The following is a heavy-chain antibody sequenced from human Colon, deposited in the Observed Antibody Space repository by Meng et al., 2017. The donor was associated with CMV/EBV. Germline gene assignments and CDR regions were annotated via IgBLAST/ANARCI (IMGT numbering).Heavy chain of an antibody. J-gene: IGHJ6*02. CDR3: VSARVVDLPQHYSEMDV. V-gene: IGHV4-39*07. Sequence: GSLRLSCSVSGYSISSSSYYWGWIRQAPGKGLEWIASIYHPGSTYYNPCLKGRTSISFDTSKNLFSLKVTSMTAADTAVYYCVSARVVDLPQHYSEMDVWGPGTTVTVSS. D-gene: IGHD3-16*02. CDR2: IYHPGST. CDR1: GYSISSSSYY.